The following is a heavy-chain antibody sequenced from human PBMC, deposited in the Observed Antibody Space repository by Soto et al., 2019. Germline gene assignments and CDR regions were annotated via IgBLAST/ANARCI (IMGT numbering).Heavy chain of an antibody. V-gene: IGHV3-74*01. J-gene: IGHJ6*02. CDR1: GFTFSRYW. D-gene: IGHD6-19*01. CDR2: INSDGSST. Sequence: GGSLRLACAASGFTFSRYWMHWVRQAPGKGLVWVSRINSDGSSTHYADSVKGRFTISRDNAKNTLYLQMNSLRAEDTAVYYCSVIVAGGGGYYRPGLKSWGQGTT. CDR3: SVIVAGGGGYYRPGLKS.